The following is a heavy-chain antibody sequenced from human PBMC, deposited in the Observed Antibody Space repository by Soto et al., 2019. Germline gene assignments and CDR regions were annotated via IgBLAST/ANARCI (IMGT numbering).Heavy chain of an antibody. CDR2: IYYSGST. CDR1: GGSISSGDYY. J-gene: IGHJ5*02. Sequence: QVQLQESGPGLVKPSQTLSLTCTVSGGSISSGDYYWSWIRQPPGKGLEWIGYIYYSGSTYYNPSLNRRVTVSVDTSQNQFSLKLSSVTVADTAVYYCAREYYYDSSGYYQENWFDPWGQGTLVTVSS. D-gene: IGHD3-22*01. V-gene: IGHV4-30-4*01. CDR3: AREYYYDSSGYYQENWFDP.